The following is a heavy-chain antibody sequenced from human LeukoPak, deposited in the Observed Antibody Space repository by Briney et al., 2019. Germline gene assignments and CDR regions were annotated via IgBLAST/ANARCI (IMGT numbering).Heavy chain of an antibody. D-gene: IGHD1-26*01. J-gene: IGHJ4*02. V-gene: IGHV3-30*02. CDR2: IRYDGSNK. CDR3: AKPVVVGATTDY. CDR1: GFTFSSYG. Sequence: GGSLRLSCAASGFTFSSYGMRWVRQAPGKGLEWVAFIRYDGSNKYYADSVKGRFTISRDNSKNTLYLQMNSLRAEDTAVYYCAKPVVVGATTDYWGQGTLVTVSS.